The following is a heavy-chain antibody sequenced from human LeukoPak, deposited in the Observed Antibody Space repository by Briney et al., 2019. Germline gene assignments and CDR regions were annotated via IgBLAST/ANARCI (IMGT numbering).Heavy chain of an antibody. D-gene: IGHD3-10*01. CDR2: VSYSGST. CDR3: ARQIAYGSGSYYPDY. Sequence: SETLSLTCSVSGGSISSSSYYWGWIRQPPGKGLEWIGSVSYSGSTYYNPSLKSRVIIFVDTSKNQFSLKLSFVTAADTAVYYCARQIAYGSGSYYPDYWGQGTLVTVSS. CDR1: GGSISSSSYY. J-gene: IGHJ4*02. V-gene: IGHV4-39*01.